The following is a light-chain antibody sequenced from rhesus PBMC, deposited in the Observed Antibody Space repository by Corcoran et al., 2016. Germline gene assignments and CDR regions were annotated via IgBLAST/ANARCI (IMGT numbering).Light chain of an antibody. Sequence: DIQLTQSPSSLSASVGDRVTITCRASQGINSYLAWYQKKSGKAPKLLIYDSSNLQSGVPSRLSGSGSGTEFTLTISSLQPEDFATYYCQQRNSYPWTFGQGTKVEIK. CDR1: QGINSY. CDR3: QQRNSYPWT. V-gene: IGKV1-38*01. CDR2: DSS. J-gene: IGKJ1*01.